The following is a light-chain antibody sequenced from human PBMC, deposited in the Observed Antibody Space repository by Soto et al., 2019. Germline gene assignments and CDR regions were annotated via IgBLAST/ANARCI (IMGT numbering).Light chain of an antibody. CDR1: QSVSSRY. V-gene: IGKV3-20*01. CDR3: QQYGTSTWT. CDR2: GAS. Sequence: EIVLTQSPATRSVSAGDRATLSCRASQSVSSRYLAWYQQKPGQAPRLIIYGASSRATGIPDRFSGSVSGTDGTLTISRLEQEDGSVYYCQQYGTSTWTFGQGTKVDIK. J-gene: IGKJ1*01.